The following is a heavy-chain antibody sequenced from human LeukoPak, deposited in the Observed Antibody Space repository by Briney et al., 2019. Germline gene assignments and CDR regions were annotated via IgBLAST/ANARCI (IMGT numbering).Heavy chain of an antibody. Sequence: GGSLRLSCAASGFTFSSYDMHWVRQATGKSLEWVSAIGTAGDTYYPGSVKGRFTISRENAKNSLYLQMNSLRAGDTAVYYCARASGGYYDSSGYSYYFDYWGQGTLVTVSS. D-gene: IGHD3-22*01. CDR1: GFTFSSYD. V-gene: IGHV3-13*01. J-gene: IGHJ4*02. CDR3: ARASGGYYDSSGYSYYFDY. CDR2: IGTAGDT.